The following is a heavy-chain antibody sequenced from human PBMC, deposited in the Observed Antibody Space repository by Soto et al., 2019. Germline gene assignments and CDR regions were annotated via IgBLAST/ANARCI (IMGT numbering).Heavy chain of an antibody. J-gene: IGHJ3*02. CDR2: SRNKANSYSI. D-gene: IGHD1-26*01. CDR3: ARYSGSYRRAFDI. V-gene: IGHV3-72*01. CDR1: GCTFSDHY. Sequence: QRLSCTVSGCTFSDHYMDWVIQAPGKGLEWVGLSRNKANSYSIEYAASVKDRFTISRDDSKNSLYLQMNSLKTEDTAVYYCARYSGSYRRAFDIWGQGTMVTVSS.